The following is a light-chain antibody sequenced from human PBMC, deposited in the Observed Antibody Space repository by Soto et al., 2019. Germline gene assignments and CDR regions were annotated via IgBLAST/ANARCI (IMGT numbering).Light chain of an antibody. CDR3: CSYVGTSNDV. J-gene: IGLJ7*01. Sequence: QSALTQPASVSGSPGQSITISCSGTAVSYQLVSWYQQQPGKAPKLILYDLTTRPSGVSNRFSGFKSGTTASLAISGLQAEDEGYYYCCSYVGTSNDVFGTGTQLTVL. CDR1: AVSYQL. CDR2: DLT. V-gene: IGLV2-23*02.